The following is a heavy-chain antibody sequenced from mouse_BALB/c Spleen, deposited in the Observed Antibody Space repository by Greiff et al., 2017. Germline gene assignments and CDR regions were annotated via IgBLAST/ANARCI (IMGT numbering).Heavy chain of an antibody. Sequence: EVMLVESGPGLVKPSQSLSLTCTVTGYSITSDYAWNWIRQFPGNKLEWMGYISYSGSTSYNPSLKSRISITRDTSKNQFFLQLNSVTTEDTATYYCARGLYYGYDGWYFDVWGAGTTVTVSS. V-gene: IGHV3-2*02. CDR1: GYSITSDYA. CDR2: ISYSGST. CDR3: ARGLYYGYDGWYFDV. D-gene: IGHD2-2*01. J-gene: IGHJ1*01.